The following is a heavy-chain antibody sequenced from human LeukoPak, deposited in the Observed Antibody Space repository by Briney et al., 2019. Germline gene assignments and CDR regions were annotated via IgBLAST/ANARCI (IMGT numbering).Heavy chain of an antibody. J-gene: IGHJ3*02. V-gene: IGHV4-30-4*01. D-gene: IGHD2-15*01. CDR2: IYDSGST. Sequence: SETLSLTCTVSGASIRSGDYYWSWIRQPPGKGLEWIGYIYDSGSTYYNPSLKSRITISVDTSENRFSLKLSSVTATDTAVYYCARDCSGGSCYGAFDIWGQGTMATVSS. CDR1: GASIRSGDYY. CDR3: ARDCSGGSCYGAFDI.